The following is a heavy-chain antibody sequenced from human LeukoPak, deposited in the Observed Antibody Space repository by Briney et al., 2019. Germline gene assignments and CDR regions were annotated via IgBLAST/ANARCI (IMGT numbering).Heavy chain of an antibody. V-gene: IGHV3-7*01. D-gene: IGHD6-13*01. CDR3: ARRVAAAGTGGYFDY. J-gene: IGHJ4*02. Sequence: PGGSLRLSCAASGFTFSSYWMSWVRQAPGKGLEWVANVKQDGSEKYYVDSVKGRFTISRDNAKNSLYLQMNSLRAEDTAVYYCARRVAAAGTGGYFDYWGQGTLVTVSS. CDR1: GFTFSSYW. CDR2: VKQDGSEK.